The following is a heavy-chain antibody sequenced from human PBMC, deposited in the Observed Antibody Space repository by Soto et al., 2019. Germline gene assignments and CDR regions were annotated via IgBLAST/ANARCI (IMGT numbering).Heavy chain of an antibody. CDR1: GYTFTSYG. CDR2: IIPIFGTA. Sequence: ASVKVSCKASGYTFTSYGISWVRQAPGQGLEWMGGIIPIFGTANYAQKFQGRVTITADKSTSTAYMELSSLRSEDTAVYYCASVPHIAVAYYYYGMDVWGQGTTVTVSS. J-gene: IGHJ6*02. D-gene: IGHD6-19*01. CDR3: ASVPHIAVAYYYYGMDV. V-gene: IGHV1-69*06.